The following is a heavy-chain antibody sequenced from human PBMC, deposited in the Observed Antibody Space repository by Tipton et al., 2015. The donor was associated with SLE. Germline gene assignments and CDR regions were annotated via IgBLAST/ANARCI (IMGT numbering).Heavy chain of an antibody. CDR1: GGSFGTYY. V-gene: IGHV4-34*01. D-gene: IGHD3/OR15-3a*01. CDR2: INHSGST. CDR3: ARGGLDWYFDL. J-gene: IGHJ2*01. Sequence: TLSLTCAVYGGSFGTYYWSWIRQPPGKGLEWIGEINHSGSTNYNPSLKSRVTISVDTSKNQFSLKLSSVTAADTAVYYCARGGLDWYFDLWGRGTLVTVSS.